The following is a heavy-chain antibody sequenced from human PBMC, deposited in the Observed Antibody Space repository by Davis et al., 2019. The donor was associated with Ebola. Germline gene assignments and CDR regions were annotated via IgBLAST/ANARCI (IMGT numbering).Heavy chain of an antibody. V-gene: IGHV4-59*01. J-gene: IGHJ6*02. CDR1: GGSISSYY. CDR2: IYYSGST. Sequence: MPSETLSLTCTVSGGSISSYYWSWIRQPPGKGLEWIGYIYYSGSTNYNPSLASRVTISVDTSKNQFSLKLTSVTAADTAVYYCGREGRGSSVGMDVWGQGTTVTVSS. D-gene: IGHD3-16*01. CDR3: GREGRGSSVGMDV.